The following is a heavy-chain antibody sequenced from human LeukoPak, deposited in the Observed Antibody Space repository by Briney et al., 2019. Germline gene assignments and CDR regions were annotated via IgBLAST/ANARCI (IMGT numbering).Heavy chain of an antibody. J-gene: IGHJ4*02. D-gene: IGHD2-15*01. CDR3: AKESYIVVVVAATRSHFDY. Sequence: PGGSLRLSRAASGFTFSSYAMSWVRQAPGKGLEWVSAISGSGGSTYYADSVKGRFTISRDNSKNTLYLQMNSLRAEDTAVYYCAKESYIVVVVAATRSHFDYWGQGTLVTVSS. CDR1: GFTFSSYA. CDR2: ISGSGGST. V-gene: IGHV3-23*01.